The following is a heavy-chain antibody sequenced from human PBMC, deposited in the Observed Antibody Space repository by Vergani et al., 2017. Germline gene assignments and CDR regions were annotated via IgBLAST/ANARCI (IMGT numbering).Heavy chain of an antibody. CDR1: GGSISSSSYY. J-gene: IGHJ4*02. CDR3: ARLTGTTEY. V-gene: IGHV4-39*01. D-gene: IGHD1-20*01. Sequence: QLQLLESGPGLVKPSETLSLTCTVSGGSISSSSYYWGWIRQPPGKGLEWIGSIYYSGSTYYNPSLKSRVTISVDTSKSQFSLKLSSFTAADTAVYYCARLTGTTEYWGQGTLVTVSS. CDR2: IYYSGST.